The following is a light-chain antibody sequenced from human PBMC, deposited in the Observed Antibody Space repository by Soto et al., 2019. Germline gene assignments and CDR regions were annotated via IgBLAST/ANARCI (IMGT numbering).Light chain of an antibody. Sequence: DIPMTQSPSSLSASVGDIVTITCRASQSISTYLNWYQQKVGKAPKLLIYAASSLQRGGPSRFSGSGSGTDHTLTISPLQHEDFATYYCQQSYSTPRTFGQGNKLEI. J-gene: IGKJ2*02. CDR1: QSISTY. CDR2: AAS. V-gene: IGKV1-39*01. CDR3: QQSYSTPRT.